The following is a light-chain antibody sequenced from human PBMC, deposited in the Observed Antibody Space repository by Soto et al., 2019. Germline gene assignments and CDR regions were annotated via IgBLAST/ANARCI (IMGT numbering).Light chain of an antibody. CDR2: DAY. V-gene: IGKV3-11*01. CDR3: HQYNFWPT. J-gene: IGKJ1*01. Sequence: EIVLTQSPATLSLSPVERATLASKASQSVSSYLAWYQQKPGQAPRLIIYDAYKGATGIPPRFSGSGSGTDSTLTISSLQYEDFALYYCHQYNFWPTFGQGTKV. CDR1: QSVSSY.